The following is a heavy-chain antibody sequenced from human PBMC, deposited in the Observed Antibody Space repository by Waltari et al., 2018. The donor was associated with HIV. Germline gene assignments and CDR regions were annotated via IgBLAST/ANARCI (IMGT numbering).Heavy chain of an antibody. CDR1: GFTFSSSW. Sequence: EVQLVESGGGLVQPGGSLRLSCAASGFTFSSSWMSWVRQAPGKGLEWVANIKQDGSEKDYVDSVNGRCTISRDNAENSLYLQMNSLRAEDTAVYYCARGGFYGSGSKVNWGQGTLVTVSS. J-gene: IGHJ4*02. CDR2: IKQDGSEK. CDR3: ARGGFYGSGSKVN. D-gene: IGHD3-10*01. V-gene: IGHV3-7*04.